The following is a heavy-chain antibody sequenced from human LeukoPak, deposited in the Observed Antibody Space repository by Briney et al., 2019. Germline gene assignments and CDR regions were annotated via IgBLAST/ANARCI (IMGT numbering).Heavy chain of an antibody. J-gene: IGHJ6*03. D-gene: IGHD7-27*01. Sequence: SVKVSCKASGGTFSSYAISWVRQAPGQGLEWMGRIIPILGIANYAQKFQGRGTITADKSTSTAYMELSSLRSEDTAVYYCARGLGHYYYYYMDVWGKGTTVTVSS. CDR3: ARGLGHYYYYYMDV. V-gene: IGHV1-69*04. CDR1: GGTFSSYA. CDR2: IIPILGIA.